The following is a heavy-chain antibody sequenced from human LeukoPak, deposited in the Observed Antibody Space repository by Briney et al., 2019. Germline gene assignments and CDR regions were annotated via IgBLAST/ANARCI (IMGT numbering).Heavy chain of an antibody. Sequence: PSETLSLTCTVSGGSISSYYWSWIRQPPGKGLEWIGYIYYSGSTNYNPSLKSRVTISVDTSKNQFSLKLSSVTAADTAVYYCARGNEDYGDYDGDRYNWFDPWGQGTLVTVSS. CDR2: IYYSGST. V-gene: IGHV4-59*01. D-gene: IGHD4-17*01. CDR3: ARGNEDYGDYDGDRYNWFDP. J-gene: IGHJ5*02. CDR1: GGSISSYY.